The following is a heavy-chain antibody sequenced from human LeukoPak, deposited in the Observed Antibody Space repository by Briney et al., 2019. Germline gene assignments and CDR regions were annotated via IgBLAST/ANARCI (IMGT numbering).Heavy chain of an antibody. J-gene: IGHJ4*02. Sequence: GGSLRLSCAASGFTFSSYAMSWVRKATARGLEWVSSIRGGGDTFYADSVKGRFTLSRDDSRNTVYLQMNNLRVEDTAVYYCAKANWVSNADAVWWGQGTLVTVSS. V-gene: IGHV3-23*01. D-gene: IGHD1-1*01. CDR2: IRGGGDT. CDR3: AKANWVSNADAVW. CDR1: GFTFSSYA.